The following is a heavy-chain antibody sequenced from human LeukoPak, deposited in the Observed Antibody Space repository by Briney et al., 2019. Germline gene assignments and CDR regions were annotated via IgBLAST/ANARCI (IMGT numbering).Heavy chain of an antibody. CDR3: ARHTAEKYNWFDR. D-gene: IGHD5-24*01. CDR2: IYHSGST. CDR1: GYSISSGYY. Sequence: SETLSPTCTVSGYSISSGYYWGWIRQPPGKGLEWIGSIYHSGSTYCNPSLKSRVTISVDTSKNQFSLKLSSMTAADTAVYYCARHTAEKYNWFDRWGQGTLVTVSS. V-gene: IGHV4-38-2*02. J-gene: IGHJ5*02.